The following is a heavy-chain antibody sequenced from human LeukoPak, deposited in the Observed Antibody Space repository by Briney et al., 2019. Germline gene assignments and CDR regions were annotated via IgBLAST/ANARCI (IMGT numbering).Heavy chain of an antibody. CDR3: ARGLGWGDN. CDR2: ISYDGSNK. D-gene: IGHD7-27*01. V-gene: IGHV3-30-3*01. Sequence: GGSLRLSCAASGFTFSSYAMHWVRQAPGKGLEWVAVISYDGSNKYYADSVKGRFTISRDNSKNTLYLQMNSLRSEDTAVYYCARGLGWGDNWGQGTLVSVSS. CDR1: GFTFSSYA. J-gene: IGHJ4*02.